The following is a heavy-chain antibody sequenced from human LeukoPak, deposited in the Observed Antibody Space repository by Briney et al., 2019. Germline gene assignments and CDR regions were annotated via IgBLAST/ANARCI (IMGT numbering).Heavy chain of an antibody. Sequence: GESLRLSCTASGFIFSSYGMNWVRQAPGKGLEWVSGITGRGENIYYAGSVKGRFTISRDNSKNTLYLQMNSLRAEDTAVYYCAKDRRLAAFDYGGQGTLVTVSS. CDR1: GFIFSSYG. D-gene: IGHD6-25*01. J-gene: IGHJ4*02. V-gene: IGHV3-23*01. CDR3: AKDRRLAAFDY. CDR2: ITGRGENI.